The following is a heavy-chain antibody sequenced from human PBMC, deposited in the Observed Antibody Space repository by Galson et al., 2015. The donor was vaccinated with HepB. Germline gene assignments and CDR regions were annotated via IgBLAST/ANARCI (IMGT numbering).Heavy chain of an antibody. CDR3: ARALSRYSRLSRIGVYWFDP. CDR2: IYYSGST. CDR1: GGSISSYY. Sequence: ETLSLTCTVSGGSISSYYWSWIRQPPGKGLEWIGYIYYSGSTNYNPSLKSRVTISVDTSKNQFSLKLSSVTAADTAVYYCARALSRYSRLSRIGVYWFDPWGQGTLVTVSS. J-gene: IGHJ5*02. D-gene: IGHD6-6*01. V-gene: IGHV4-59*01.